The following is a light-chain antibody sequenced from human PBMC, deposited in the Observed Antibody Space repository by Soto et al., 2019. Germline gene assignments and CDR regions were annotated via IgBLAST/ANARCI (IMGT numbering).Light chain of an antibody. J-gene: IGLJ3*02. CDR3: SSYAGSTHLV. V-gene: IGLV2-8*01. Sequence: QSALTQPPSASVSPGQSVTISCTGTSSDVGGYNYVSWYQQHPGKAPKLMIYEVSKRPSGVPDRFSGSKSGNTSSLTVSGLQAEDEADYYCSSYAGSTHLVFGGGTKLTVL. CDR2: EVS. CDR1: SSDVGGYNY.